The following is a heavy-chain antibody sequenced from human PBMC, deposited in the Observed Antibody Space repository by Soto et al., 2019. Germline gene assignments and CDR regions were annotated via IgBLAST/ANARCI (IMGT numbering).Heavy chain of an antibody. CDR3: ARLPLSGSYYNY. V-gene: IGHV4-34*01. CDR1: SGSFSSYY. J-gene: IGHJ4*02. CDR2: INHRGST. Sequence: SETLSLTCAVYSGSFSSYYWSWIRQPPGKGLEWIGEINHRGSTNYNASLKSRVTISVDTSKNQFSLKLSSVTAADTAVYYCARLPLSGSYYNYWGQGALVTVSS. D-gene: IGHD1-26*01.